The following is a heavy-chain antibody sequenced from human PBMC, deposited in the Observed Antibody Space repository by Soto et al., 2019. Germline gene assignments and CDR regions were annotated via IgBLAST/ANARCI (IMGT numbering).Heavy chain of an antibody. CDR1: GFTFSSYA. J-gene: IGHJ4*02. CDR3: ARDPPGFHSAFDF. Sequence: GGSLRLSCAASGFTFSSYAMSWVRQAPGKGLEWVSAISGSGGSTYYADSVKGRFTISRDNSKNTLYLQLNSVTPEDTAIYYCARDPPGFHSAFDFWGQGTLVTVSS. V-gene: IGHV3-23*01. D-gene: IGHD4-4*01. CDR2: ISGSGGST.